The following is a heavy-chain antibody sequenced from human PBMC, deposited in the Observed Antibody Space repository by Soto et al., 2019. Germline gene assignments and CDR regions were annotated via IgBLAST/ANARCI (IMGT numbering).Heavy chain of an antibody. J-gene: IGHJ5*02. CDR3: AKDRQRWLQSSGLDWFDP. D-gene: IGHD3-10*02. V-gene: IGHV3-23*01. Sequence: GGSLRLSCAASGFTFSSYAMSWVRQAPGKGLEWVSTISGSGGSTYYADSVKGRFTISRDNSKNTLYLQMNSLRAEDTAVYYCAKDRQRWLQSSGLDWFDPWGQGTLVTVSS. CDR2: ISGSGGST. CDR1: GFTFSSYA.